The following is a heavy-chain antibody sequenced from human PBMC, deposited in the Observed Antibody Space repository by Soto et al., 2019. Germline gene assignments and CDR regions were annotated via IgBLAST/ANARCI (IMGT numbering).Heavy chain of an antibody. CDR2: IIPIFGTA. V-gene: IGHV1-69*01. CDR1: GGTFSSYA. D-gene: IGHD6-19*01. Sequence: QMQLVQSGAEVKKPGSSVKVSCKASGGTFSSYAISWVRQAPGQGLEWMGGIIPIFGTANYAQKFQGRVTITADESTSTAYMELSSLRSEDTAVYHCARAPLFRGPEAGPHYYYYGMDVWGQGTTVTVSS. CDR3: ARAPLFRGPEAGPHYYYYGMDV. J-gene: IGHJ6*02.